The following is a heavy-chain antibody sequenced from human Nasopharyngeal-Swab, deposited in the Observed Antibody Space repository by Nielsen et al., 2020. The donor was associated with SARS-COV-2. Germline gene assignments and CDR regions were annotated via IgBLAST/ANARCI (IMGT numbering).Heavy chain of an antibody. D-gene: IGHD2-15*01. J-gene: IGHJ4*02. CDR3: TRESCSGGNCYWGDYFDY. Sequence: QTLSLTCAASGFTFGDHGMSWVRQAPGKGLEWLGFTRRNDFGGTTEYAASVKGRVTISRDDSKSIAYLEINSLKTEDTAVYYCTRESCSGGNCYWGDYFDYWGQGTLVTVSS. CDR1: GFTFGDHG. V-gene: IGHV3-49*04. CDR2: TRRNDFGGTT.